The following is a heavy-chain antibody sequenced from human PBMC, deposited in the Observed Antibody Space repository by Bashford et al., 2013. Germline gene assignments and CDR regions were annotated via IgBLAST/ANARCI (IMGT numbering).Heavy chain of an antibody. CDR3: ARLQQGVEVIVPQYYFDY. CDR2: XNPNSGGT. Sequence: WVRQAPGQGLEWMGWXNPNSGGTNYAQRFQGRVTMTRDTSISTAYMEFSSLRSDDTAVFYCARLQQGVEVIVPQYYFDYWGQGTLVTVSS. V-gene: IGHV1-2*02. D-gene: IGHD2-21*01. J-gene: IGHJ4*02.